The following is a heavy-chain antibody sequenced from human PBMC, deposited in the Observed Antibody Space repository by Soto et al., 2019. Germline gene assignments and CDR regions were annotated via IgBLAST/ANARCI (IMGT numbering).Heavy chain of an antibody. J-gene: IGHJ4*02. CDR1: GGSISGYY. CDR3: ARGGYDWDS. CDR2: FYYSGST. V-gene: IGHV4-59*01. D-gene: IGHD3-16*01. Sequence: QVQLQESGPGLVKPSETLSLTCTVSGGSISGYYWSWIRQPPGKSLERIGYFYYSGSTNYNPSLKSRVTISVDTSKNQFSLRLTSVTAADTAVYYCARGGYDWDSWGQGTLVTVSS.